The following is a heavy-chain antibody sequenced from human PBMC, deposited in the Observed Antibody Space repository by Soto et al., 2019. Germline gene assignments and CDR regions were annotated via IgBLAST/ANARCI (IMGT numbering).Heavy chain of an antibody. CDR3: ARGRRYCSSTSCYSPPPY. D-gene: IGHD2-2*01. CDR2: INHSGST. V-gene: IGHV4-34*01. J-gene: IGHJ4*02. Sequence: QVQLQQWGAGLLKPSETLSLTCAVYGGSFSGYYWSWIRQPPGKGLEWIGEINHSGSTNYNPSLKSRVTRSVYTSKNQIALKLSSVTAADTAVYYCARGRRYCSSTSCYSPPPYWGQGTLVTVSS. CDR1: GGSFSGYY.